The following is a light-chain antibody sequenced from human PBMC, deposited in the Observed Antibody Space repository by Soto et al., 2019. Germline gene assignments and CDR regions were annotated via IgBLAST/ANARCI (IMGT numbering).Light chain of an antibody. V-gene: IGLV2-14*01. CDR2: DVS. CDR1: XXDVGCYIF. Sequence: QSALTQPASVSGSPGQSXTXXXTGTXXDVGCYIFVSWYQQHPGKAPKLMIYDVSNRPSGVSNRFSGSKSGNTASLTISGLQAEDEADYYCSSYTTSGSLLFVGGTNLTVL. J-gene: IGLJ2*01. CDR3: SSYTTSGSLL.